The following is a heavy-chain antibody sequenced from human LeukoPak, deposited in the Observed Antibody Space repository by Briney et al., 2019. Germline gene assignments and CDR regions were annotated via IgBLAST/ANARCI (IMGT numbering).Heavy chain of an antibody. D-gene: IGHD2/OR15-2a*01. CDR1: GVSFSGYY. CDR3: ARVRKRIGYFDY. Sequence: SETLSLTCAVYGVSFSGYYWSWIRQPPGKGLEWIGEINHSGSTNYNPSLKSRVTISVDTSKNQFSLKLSSVTAADTAVYYCARVRKRIGYFDYWGQGTLVTVSS. CDR2: INHSGST. J-gene: IGHJ4*02. V-gene: IGHV4-34*01.